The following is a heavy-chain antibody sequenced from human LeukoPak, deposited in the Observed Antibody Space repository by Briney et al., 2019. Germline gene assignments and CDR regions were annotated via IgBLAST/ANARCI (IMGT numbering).Heavy chain of an antibody. D-gene: IGHD6-19*01. CDR3: AKDTRGWPYYFDY. Sequence: GGSLRLSCAGSGFSFGPHAMSWVRQAPGKGLEWVSGISWNSDTIGYADSVKGRFTISRDNAKNSLYLQMNSLRAEDTAFYYCAKDTRGWPYYFDYWCQGTLVTVSP. J-gene: IGHJ4*02. CDR1: GFSFGPHA. CDR2: ISWNSDTI. V-gene: IGHV3-9*01.